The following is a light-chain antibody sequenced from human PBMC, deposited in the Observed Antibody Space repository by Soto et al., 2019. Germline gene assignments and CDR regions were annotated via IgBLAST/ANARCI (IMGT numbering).Light chain of an antibody. CDR2: DVS. CDR1: SSDVGGYNY. J-gene: IGLJ1*01. CDR3: SSYTISSTYV. V-gene: IGLV2-14*01. Sequence: QSALTQPASVSGSPGQSIAISCTGTSSDVGGYNYVSWYQQHPGKAPKLLINDVSNRPSGVSSRFSGSKSGNTASLTISGLQAADEADYYCSSYTISSTYVFGTGTKLTVL.